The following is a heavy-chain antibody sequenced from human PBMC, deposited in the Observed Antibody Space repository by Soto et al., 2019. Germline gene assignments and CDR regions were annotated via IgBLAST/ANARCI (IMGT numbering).Heavy chain of an antibody. CDR3: AKAVEMATIFNWFDP. V-gene: IGHV3-23*01. CDR1: GFTFSSYA. CDR2: ISGSGGST. J-gene: IGHJ5*02. D-gene: IGHD5-12*01. Sequence: EVQLLESGGGLVQPGGSLRLSCAASGFTFSSYAMSWVRQAPGKGLEWVSAISGSGGSTYYAASVKGRFTISRDNSKNTLYLQMNSLRAEDTAVYYCAKAVEMATIFNWFDPWGQGTLVTVSS.